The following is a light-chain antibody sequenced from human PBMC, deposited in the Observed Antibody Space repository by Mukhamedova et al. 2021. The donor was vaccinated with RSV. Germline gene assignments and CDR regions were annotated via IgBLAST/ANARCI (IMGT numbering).Light chain of an antibody. J-gene: IGKJ4*01. CDR2: DAS. V-gene: IGKV1-5*01. Sequence: WYQRRVHGKAPKVLLFDASSLKTGVPSRFSGSGSGTEFTLTITSLQPDDFATYYCQQFGDFATFGGGTKVEVK. CDR3: QQFGDFAT.